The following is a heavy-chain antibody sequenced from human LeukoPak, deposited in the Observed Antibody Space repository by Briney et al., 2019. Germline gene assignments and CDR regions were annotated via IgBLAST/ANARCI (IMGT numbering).Heavy chain of an antibody. CDR3: AREVGATRRFDY. D-gene: IGHD1-26*01. J-gene: IGHJ4*02. V-gene: IGHV3-9*01. Sequence: GRSLRLSCAASGFTFDDYAMTWVRQAPGKGLEWVSGISWNSGSIGYADSVKGRFTISRDNAKNSLYLQMNSLRAEDTALYYCAREVGATRRFDYWGQGTLVTVSS. CDR2: ISWNSGSI. CDR1: GFTFDDYA.